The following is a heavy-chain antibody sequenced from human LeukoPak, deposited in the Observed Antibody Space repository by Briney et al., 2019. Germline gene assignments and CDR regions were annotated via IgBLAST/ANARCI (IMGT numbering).Heavy chain of an antibody. CDR3: TRDSGYREFDY. CDR2: IRSKAYGGTT. V-gene: IGHV3-49*03. CDR1: GFTFGDYA. J-gene: IGHJ4*02. Sequence: GGSLRLSCTASGFTFGDYAMSWFRQAPGKGLEWVGFIRSKAYGGTTEYAASVKGRFTISRDDSKSIAYLQMNSLKTEDTVVYYCTRDSGYREFDYWGQGTLITVSS. D-gene: IGHD5-12*01.